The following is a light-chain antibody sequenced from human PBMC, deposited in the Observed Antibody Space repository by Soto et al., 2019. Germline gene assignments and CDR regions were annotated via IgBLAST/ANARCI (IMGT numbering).Light chain of an antibody. J-gene: IGLJ2*01. CDR2: RND. CDR3: ATWDDSLNGPKL. Sequence: QSVLTQAPSASGTPGQRVTISCSGSIANIATNYVYWYQHLPGTAPKLLIYRNDLRPSGVPDRFSGSKSGTSASLAISGLRSEDEADYYCATWDDSLNGPKLFGGGTKVTVL. V-gene: IGLV1-47*01. CDR1: IANIATNY.